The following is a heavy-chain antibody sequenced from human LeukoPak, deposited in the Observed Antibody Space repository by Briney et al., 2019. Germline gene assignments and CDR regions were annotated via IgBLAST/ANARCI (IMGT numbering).Heavy chain of an antibody. D-gene: IGHD5-18*01. V-gene: IGHV3-72*01. CDR3: ARLYSRVGPFDY. J-gene: IGHJ4*02. Sequence: GGSLRLSCAASGFTFSDHYMDWVRQAPGKGLEWVGRTRNKANSYTTEYAASVKGRLTISRDDSKNSLYLQMNSLRAEDTAVYYCARLYSRVGPFDYWGQGTLVTVSS. CDR2: TRNKANSYTT. CDR1: GFTFSDHY.